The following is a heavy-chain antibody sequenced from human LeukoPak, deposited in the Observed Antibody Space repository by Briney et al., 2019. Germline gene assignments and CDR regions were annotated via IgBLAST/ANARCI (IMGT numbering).Heavy chain of an antibody. CDR2: ISGSGGNT. J-gene: IGHJ4*02. D-gene: IGHD3-10*01. CDR3: AGSWFYRDYFEY. CDR1: GFTFSSHA. Sequence: GGSLRLSCAASGFTFSSHAMSWVRQAPGKGLEWVSSISGSGGNTYYADSVKGRFTISRDSSRNTLYLQMNSLRVEDTAVYYCAGSWFYRDYFEYWGQGTLVTVSS. V-gene: IGHV3-23*01.